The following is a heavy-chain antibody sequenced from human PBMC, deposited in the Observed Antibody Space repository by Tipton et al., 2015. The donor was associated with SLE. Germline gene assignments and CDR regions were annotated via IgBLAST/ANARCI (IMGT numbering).Heavy chain of an antibody. CDR1: GFTFSSYS. D-gene: IGHD2-15*01. CDR3: ARDRGGTYFFDF. CDR2: ISSSSSYI. V-gene: IGHV3-21*04. J-gene: IGHJ4*02. Sequence: SLRLSCAASGFTFSSYSMNWVRQAPGKGLEWVSFISSSSSYIYYADSVKGRFTISRDNSQNTLYLQMNSLRDEDTAVYYCARDRGGTYFFDFWGQGTLVTVSS.